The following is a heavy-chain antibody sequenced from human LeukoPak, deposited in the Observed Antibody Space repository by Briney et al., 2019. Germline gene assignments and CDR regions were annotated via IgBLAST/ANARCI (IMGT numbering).Heavy chain of an antibody. J-gene: IGHJ4*02. V-gene: IGHV3-21*01. CDR1: GFTFSSYA. CDR2: MTSTSYI. Sequence: GGSLRLSCAASGFTFSSYAMSWVRQAPGNGLEWVSSMTSTSYIYYADSVKGRFTISRDNAKNSLFLQMNSLRAEDTAVYFCARAFGVNYQYSFDYWGQGILVTVSS. CDR3: ARAFGVNYQYSFDY. D-gene: IGHD4/OR15-4a*01.